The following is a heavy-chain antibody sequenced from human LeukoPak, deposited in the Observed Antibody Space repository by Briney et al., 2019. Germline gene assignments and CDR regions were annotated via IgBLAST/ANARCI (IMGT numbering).Heavy chain of an antibody. CDR2: IIPILGIA. J-gene: IGHJ6*02. CDR1: GGTFSSYA. CDR3: ARDQHIVVVTAIQAPWDYYYGMDV. Sequence: ASVKVSCKASGGTFSSYAISWVRQAPGQGLEWMGRIIPILGIANYAQKFQGRVTITADKSTSTAYMELSSLRSEDTAVYYCARDQHIVVVTAIQAPWDYYYGMDVWGQGTTVTVSS. D-gene: IGHD2-21*02. V-gene: IGHV1-69*04.